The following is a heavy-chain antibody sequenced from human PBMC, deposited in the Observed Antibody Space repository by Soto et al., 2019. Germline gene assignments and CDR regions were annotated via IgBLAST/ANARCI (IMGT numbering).Heavy chain of an antibody. CDR2: IKSRSDGGTT. Sequence: GGSLRLSXAAPGFLFSDAWMTWVRQAPGKGLEWVGRIKSRSDGGTTDYAAPVKGRFTISRDDSKNTVSLQMNSLRPEDTAVYYCTTTDSYGWPYVVEVWGQGTTVTVSS. V-gene: IGHV3-15*01. CDR3: TTTDSYGWPYVVEV. J-gene: IGHJ6*02. CDR1: GFLFSDAW. D-gene: IGHD5-18*01.